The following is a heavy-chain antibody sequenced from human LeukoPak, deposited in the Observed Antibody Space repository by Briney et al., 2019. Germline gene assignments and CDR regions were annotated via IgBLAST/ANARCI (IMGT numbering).Heavy chain of an antibody. D-gene: IGHD1-26*01. Sequence: GGSLRLSCAASGYTFSSYAMSWVRQAPGKGLEWVSDINGSGGSTYYADSVKGRFTISRDNSKNTLYLQMNSLRAEDTAAYYCAKKYSTGLDPWGQGTLVTVSS. V-gene: IGHV3-23*01. CDR3: AKKYSTGLDP. CDR1: GYTFSSYA. J-gene: IGHJ5*02. CDR2: INGSGGST.